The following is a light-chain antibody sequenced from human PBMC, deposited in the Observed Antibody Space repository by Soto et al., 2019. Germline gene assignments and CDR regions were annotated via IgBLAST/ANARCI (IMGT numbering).Light chain of an antibody. CDR2: GAS. V-gene: IGKV3-15*01. J-gene: IGKJ1*01. CDR1: QTISNT. Sequence: EVVMTQSPASLSVSPGDKVSLSCRANQTISNTLAWYQQKPGQAPRLLIYGASTRATGIPARFSGSGSGTEFTLTITSLQPDDFATYYCQQYNSYSTFGPATFGQGTKVDIK. CDR3: QQYNSYSTFGPAT.